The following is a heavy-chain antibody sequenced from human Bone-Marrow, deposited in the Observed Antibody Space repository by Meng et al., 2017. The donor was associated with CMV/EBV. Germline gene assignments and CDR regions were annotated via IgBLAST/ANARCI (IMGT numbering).Heavy chain of an antibody. CDR1: GDSISSYY. Sequence: SETLSLTCSVSGDSISSYYWNWIRQPPGKGLEWIGNIYYSGSTNYNPPLKSRVSISVDMSKNQFSLKLNSVTAADTAVYYCASSLDTDYYDSSGWFVFQHWGQGTLVTVSS. V-gene: IGHV4-59*01. J-gene: IGHJ1*01. D-gene: IGHD3-22*01. CDR3: ASSLDTDYYDSSGWFVFQH. CDR2: IYYSGST.